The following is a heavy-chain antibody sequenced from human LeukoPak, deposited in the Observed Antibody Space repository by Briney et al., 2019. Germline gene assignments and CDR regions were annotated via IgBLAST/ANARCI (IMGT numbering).Heavy chain of an antibody. V-gene: IGHV4-31*03. Sequence: SQTLSLTCTVSGDSISSGGYYWSWIRQRPGEGLEWNEYIYYSGNTYYTPSLKSRVTISLDTSKNLFSLKRSFVTAADTAVYYCAKYDYYDSSGYFYAGDWGQGTLVTVSS. D-gene: IGHD3-22*01. J-gene: IGHJ4*02. CDR3: AKYDYYDSSGYFYAGD. CDR2: IYYSGNT. CDR1: GDSISSGGYY.